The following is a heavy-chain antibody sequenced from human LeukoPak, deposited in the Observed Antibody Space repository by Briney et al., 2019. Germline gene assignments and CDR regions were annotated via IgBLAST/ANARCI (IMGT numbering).Heavy chain of an antibody. CDR1: GFTFSSYS. V-gene: IGHV3-48*01. CDR2: ISSSSSTI. D-gene: IGHD6-13*01. CDR3: AREKAAGTVDAFDI. J-gene: IGHJ3*02. Sequence: GGSLRLSCAASGFTFSSYSMNWVRQAPGKGLEWVSYISSSSSTIYYADSVKGRFTISRDNAKNSLYLQMNSLRAEDTAVYYCAREKAAGTVDAFDIWGQGTMVTVSS.